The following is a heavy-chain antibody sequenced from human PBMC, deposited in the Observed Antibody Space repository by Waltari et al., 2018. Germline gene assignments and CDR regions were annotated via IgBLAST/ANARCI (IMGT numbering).Heavy chain of an antibody. Sequence: EVQLVESGGGLVQPGGSLRLSCAASGFTFSTSWLSVCRQAPGKGLEWVASIKQDGSEKYYVDSVKGRFTISRDNAKNSLYLQMNSLRDEDTAVYYCARGLSIRAMTMVVTIDYWGQGTLVTVSS. D-gene: IGHD4-17*01. CDR1: GFTFSTSW. V-gene: IGHV3-7*01. J-gene: IGHJ4*02. CDR2: IKQDGSEK. CDR3: ARGLSIRAMTMVVTIDY.